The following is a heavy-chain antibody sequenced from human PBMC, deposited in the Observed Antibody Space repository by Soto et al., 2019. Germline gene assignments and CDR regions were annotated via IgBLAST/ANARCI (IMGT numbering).Heavy chain of an antibody. CDR3: ARKGGWLYSMDV. CDR2: MNPNSGNT. D-gene: IGHD3-22*01. V-gene: IGHV1-8*01. J-gene: IGHJ6*02. Sequence: ASVKVSCKASGYTFTSYDINWVRQATGQGLEWMGWMNPNSGNTGYAQKFQGGVTMTRNTSISTAYMELSSLRSEDTAVYYCARKGGWLYSMDVWGQGITVTVSS. CDR1: GYTFTSYD.